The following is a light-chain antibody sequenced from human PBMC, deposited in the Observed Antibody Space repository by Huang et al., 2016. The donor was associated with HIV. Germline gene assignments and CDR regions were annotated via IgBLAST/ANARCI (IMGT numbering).Light chain of an antibody. V-gene: IGKV3-15*01. Sequence: EIVMTQSPATLSVSPGERATLSCRASQSVSSNLAWYRQKPGQPPRLLIYLASARATGIPARFSGIGSGTEFTLTISSLQSEDFAVYYCQQYNNWPLTFGPGTKVDIK. CDR2: LAS. CDR1: QSVSSN. CDR3: QQYNNWPLT. J-gene: IGKJ3*01.